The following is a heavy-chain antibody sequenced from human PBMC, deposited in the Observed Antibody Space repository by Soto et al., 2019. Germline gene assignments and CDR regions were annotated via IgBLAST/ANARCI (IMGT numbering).Heavy chain of an antibody. J-gene: IGHJ4*02. V-gene: IGHV3-23*01. CDR2: ISGSGGST. CDR3: AKDRYCSSTNCYAGFDY. D-gene: IGHD2-2*01. CDR1: GFTFSSYS. Sequence: TVGSLRLSCAASGFTFSSYSMNWVRQAQEKGLEWVSYISGSGGSTYYADSVKGRFTISRDSSKNTLYLQMNSLRAEDTAVYYCAKDRYCSSTNCYAGFDYWGQGTLVTVSS.